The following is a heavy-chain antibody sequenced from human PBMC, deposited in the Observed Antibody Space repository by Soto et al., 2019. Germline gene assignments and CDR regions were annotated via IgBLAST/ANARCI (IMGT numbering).Heavy chain of an antibody. CDR3: ASTPTYYDFWSGYPDAFDI. D-gene: IGHD3-3*01. J-gene: IGHJ3*02. Sequence: PSETLSLTCTVSGGSISSGDYYWSWIRQPPGKGLEWIGYIYYSGSTYYNPSPKSRVTISVDTSKNQFSLKLSSVTAADTAVYYCASTPTYYDFWSGYPDAFDIWGQGTMVTV. V-gene: IGHV4-30-4*01. CDR1: GGSISSGDYY. CDR2: IYYSGST.